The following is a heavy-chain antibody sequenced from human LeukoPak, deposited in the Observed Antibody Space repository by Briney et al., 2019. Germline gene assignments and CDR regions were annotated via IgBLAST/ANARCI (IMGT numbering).Heavy chain of an antibody. Sequence: APVKVSCKASGYTFTSYGISWVRQAPGQGLEWMGWISAYNGNTTYAQKLQGRVTMTTDTSTSTAYMELRSLRSDDTAVYYCARDLDIVTTIGGGYWGQGTLVTVSS. J-gene: IGHJ4*02. CDR1: GYTFTSYG. D-gene: IGHD5-12*01. V-gene: IGHV1-18*01. CDR3: ARDLDIVTTIGGGY. CDR2: ISAYNGNT.